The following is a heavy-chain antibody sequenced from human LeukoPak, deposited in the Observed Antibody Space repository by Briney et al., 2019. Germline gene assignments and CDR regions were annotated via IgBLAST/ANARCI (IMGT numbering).Heavy chain of an antibody. CDR1: GYSFTSYW. D-gene: IGHD1-26*01. Sequence: GESLKISCKGSGYSFTSYWIGWVRQRPGKGLEWMGIIYTGDSDTRYSPSFQGQVTISADKSISTAYVQRSSLEASDTAMYYCARRSQSGIYVEYWGQGTLVTVSS. CDR2: IYTGDSDT. V-gene: IGHV5-51*01. J-gene: IGHJ4*02. CDR3: ARRSQSGIYVEY.